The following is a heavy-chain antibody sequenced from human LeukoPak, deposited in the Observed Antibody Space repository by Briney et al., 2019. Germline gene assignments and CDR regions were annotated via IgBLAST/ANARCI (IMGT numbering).Heavy chain of an antibody. D-gene: IGHD2-15*01. CDR3: TNQLQWCPRY. CDR1: GFTFSSYS. Sequence: PGGSLRLSCAASGFTFSSYSMNWVRQAPGKGLEWVSAISGSGSNTYYADSVKGRFTISRDNSKNTLYLQMNSLRAEDTAVYYCTNQLQWCPRYWGQGTLVTVSS. V-gene: IGHV3-23*01. CDR2: ISGSGSNT. J-gene: IGHJ4*02.